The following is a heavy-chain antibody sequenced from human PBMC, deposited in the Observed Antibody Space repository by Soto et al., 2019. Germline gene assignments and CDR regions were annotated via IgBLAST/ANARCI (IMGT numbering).Heavy chain of an antibody. J-gene: IGHJ4*02. CDR3: ATGGITICGVPTFLTY. D-gene: IGHD3-3*01. CDR2: IYSDGST. Sequence: PGGSLRLSCAASRLTLISNYISCVRQTPGMGPEWISAIYSDGSTYYADSVNGRFGFSRDNSKNTLYLQMNRLRAEDTAVYYWATGGITICGVPTFLTYWGQGPLVTAAS. CDR1: RLTLISNY. V-gene: IGHV3-53*01.